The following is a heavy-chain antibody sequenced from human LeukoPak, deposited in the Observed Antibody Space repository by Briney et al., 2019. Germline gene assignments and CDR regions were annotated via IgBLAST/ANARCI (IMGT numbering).Heavy chain of an antibody. D-gene: IGHD6-13*01. CDR2: IHHTGST. CDR1: NYSISSDYY. V-gene: IGHV4-38-2*02. Sequence: PSETLSLTCSVSNYSISSDYYWGWIRQPPGKGLEWIGSIHHTGSTDFNASLKSRVTMSIDASKNQLSLKVTSVIAADTAVYYCARGSTSWYVGWFDPWGQGTQVTVSS. CDR3: ARGSTSWYVGWFDP. J-gene: IGHJ5*02.